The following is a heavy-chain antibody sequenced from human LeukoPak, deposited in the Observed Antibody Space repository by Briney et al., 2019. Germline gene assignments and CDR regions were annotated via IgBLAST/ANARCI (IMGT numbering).Heavy chain of an antibody. J-gene: IGHJ4*02. D-gene: IGHD3-10*01. Sequence: GGSLRLSCAASGFTFSSYGMSWVRQAPGKGLEWVSAISGSGGSTYYADSVKGRFTISRDNSKNTLYLQMNSLRAEDTAVYYCAKGNTGYGSGSYPYFDYWGQGTLVTVSS. CDR3: AKGNTGYGSGSYPYFDY. CDR2: ISGSGGST. CDR1: GFTFSSYG. V-gene: IGHV3-23*01.